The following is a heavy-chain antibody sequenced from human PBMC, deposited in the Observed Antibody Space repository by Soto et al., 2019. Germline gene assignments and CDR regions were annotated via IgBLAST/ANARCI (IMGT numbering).Heavy chain of an antibody. Sequence: GGSLRLSCAASGFTFSSYSMNWVRQAPGKGLEWVSYISSSSSTIYYADSVKGRFTISRDNAKNSLYLQMNSLRDEDTAVYYCARDMNYGDYVPDAFDIWGQGTMVTVSS. CDR1: GFTFSSYS. D-gene: IGHD4-17*01. CDR3: ARDMNYGDYVPDAFDI. V-gene: IGHV3-48*02. CDR2: ISSSSSTI. J-gene: IGHJ3*02.